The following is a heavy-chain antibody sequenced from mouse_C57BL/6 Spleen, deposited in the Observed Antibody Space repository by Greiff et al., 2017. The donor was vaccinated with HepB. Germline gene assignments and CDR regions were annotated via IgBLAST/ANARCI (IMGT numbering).Heavy chain of an antibody. Sequence: EVKVEESGGGLVKPGGSLKLSCAASGFTFSSYAMSWVRQTPEKRLEWVATISDGGSYTYYPDNVKGRFTISRDNAKNNLYLQMSHLKSEDTAMYYCARDEHSNYYFDYWGQGTTLTVSS. V-gene: IGHV5-4*01. CDR1: GFTFSSYA. J-gene: IGHJ2*01. CDR2: ISDGGSYT. D-gene: IGHD2-5*01. CDR3: ARDEHSNYYFDY.